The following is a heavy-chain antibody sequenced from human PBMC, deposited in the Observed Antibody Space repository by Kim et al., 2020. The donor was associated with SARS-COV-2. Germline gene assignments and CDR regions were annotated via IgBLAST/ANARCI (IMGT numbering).Heavy chain of an antibody. CDR3: AKVGGITIFGVVMPHSLYFDY. CDR2: ISYDGSNK. V-gene: IGHV3-30*18. J-gene: IGHJ4*02. CDR1: GFTFSSYG. Sequence: GESLKISCAASGFTFSSYGMHWVRQAPGKGLEWVAVISYDGSNKYYADSVKGRFTISRDNSKNTLYLQMNSLRAEDTAVYYCAKVGGITIFGVVMPHSLYFDYWGQGTLVTVSS. D-gene: IGHD3-3*01.